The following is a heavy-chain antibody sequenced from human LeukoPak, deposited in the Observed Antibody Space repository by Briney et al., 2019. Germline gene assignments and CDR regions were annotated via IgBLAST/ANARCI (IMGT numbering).Heavy chain of an antibody. CDR3: ASYDFWSGYYGY. J-gene: IGHJ4*02. V-gene: IGHV4-59*01. CDR1: RGSISSYY. CDR2: IYYSGST. Sequence: PSETLSLTCTGSRGSISSYYWSWIRQPPGKGLEWIGYIYYSGSTNYNPSLKSRVTISVDTSKNQFSLKLSSVTAADTAVCYCASYDFWSGYYGYWGQGTLVTVSS. D-gene: IGHD3-3*01.